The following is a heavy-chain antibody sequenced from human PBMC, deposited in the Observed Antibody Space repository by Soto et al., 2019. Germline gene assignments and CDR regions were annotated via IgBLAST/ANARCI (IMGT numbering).Heavy chain of an antibody. CDR1: GFTFSAYW. D-gene: IGHD1-1*01. J-gene: IGHJ4*02. V-gene: IGHV3-74*01. Sequence: GSLRLSCSVSGFTFSAYWMHWVRQVPGKGLTWVSRISDDGSTATYADSVKGRFVISRDNAKNSRYLEMNTLRADDSGLYYCARGPRVSSTGTGAHWGRGTLVTVSS. CDR2: ISDDGSTA. CDR3: ARGPRVSSTGTGAH.